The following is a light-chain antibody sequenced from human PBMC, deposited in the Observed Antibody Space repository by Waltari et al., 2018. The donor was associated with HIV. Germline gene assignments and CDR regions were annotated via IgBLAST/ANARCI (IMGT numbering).Light chain of an antibody. Sequence: QSVLTQPRSVSGSPGHLVTISCTGTSSDVGGYDYVSCYQQHPGTAPKLVIYDVNNPPSGVPDRFSGSKSGNTASLTISGLQDEDEADYYCCSYAGTYAYVFGSGTTVTVL. V-gene: IGLV2-11*01. CDR3: CSYAGTYAYV. CDR2: DVN. CDR1: SSDVGGYDY. J-gene: IGLJ1*01.